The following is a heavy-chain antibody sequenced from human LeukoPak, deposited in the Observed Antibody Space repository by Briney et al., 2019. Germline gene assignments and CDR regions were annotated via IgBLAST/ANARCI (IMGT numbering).Heavy chain of an antibody. CDR2: ISSSSYI. D-gene: IGHD6-19*01. Sequence: GGSLRLSCAVSGFTFSSYSMNWVRQAPGKGLEWVSSISSSSYIYYADSVKGRFTISRDNAKNSLYLQMNSLRAEDTAVYYCARAPSYSSGWSWGQGTLVTVSS. V-gene: IGHV3-21*01. J-gene: IGHJ4*02. CDR1: GFTFSSYS. CDR3: ARAPSYSSGWS.